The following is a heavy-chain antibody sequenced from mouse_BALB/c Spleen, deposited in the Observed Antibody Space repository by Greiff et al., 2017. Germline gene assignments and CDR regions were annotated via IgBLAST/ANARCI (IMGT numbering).Heavy chain of an antibody. CDR2: INPGSGGT. CDR1: GYAFTNYL. CDR3: ARSLDYYYAMDY. D-gene: IGHD1-2*01. Sequence: VQLQQSGAELVRPGTSVKVSCKASGYAFTNYLIEWVKQRPGQGLEWIGVINPGSGGTNYNEKFKGKATLTADKSSSTAYMQLSSLTSDDSAVYFCARSLDYYYAMDYWGQGTSVTVSS. J-gene: IGHJ4*01. V-gene: IGHV1-54*01.